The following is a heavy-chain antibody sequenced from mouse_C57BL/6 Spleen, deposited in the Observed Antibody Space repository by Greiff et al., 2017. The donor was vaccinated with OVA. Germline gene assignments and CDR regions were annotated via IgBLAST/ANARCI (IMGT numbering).Heavy chain of an antibody. CDR1: GYTFTDYE. CDR3: THDGYYGPYFDV. Sequence: QVQLQQSGAELVRPGASVTLSCKASGYTFTDYEMHWVKQTPVHGLEWIGAIDPETGGTAYNQKFKGKAILTAVKSSSTAYMELRSLTSEDSAVYYCTHDGYYGPYFDVWGTGTTVTVSS. CDR2: IDPETGGT. V-gene: IGHV1-15*01. J-gene: IGHJ1*03. D-gene: IGHD2-3*01.